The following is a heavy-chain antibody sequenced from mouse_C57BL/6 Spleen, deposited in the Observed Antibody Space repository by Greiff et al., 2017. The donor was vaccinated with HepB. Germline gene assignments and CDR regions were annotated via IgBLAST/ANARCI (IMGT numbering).Heavy chain of an antibody. CDR2: ISYDGSN. J-gene: IGHJ3*01. CDR1: GYSITSGYY. Sequence: DVQLQESGPGLVKPSQSLSLTCSVTGYSITSGYYWNWIRQFPGNKLEWMGYISYDGSNNYNPSLKNRISITRDTSKNQFFLKLNSVTTEDTATYYCAGWLFAYWGQGTLVTVSA. V-gene: IGHV3-6*01. D-gene: IGHD1-1*02. CDR3: AGWLFAY.